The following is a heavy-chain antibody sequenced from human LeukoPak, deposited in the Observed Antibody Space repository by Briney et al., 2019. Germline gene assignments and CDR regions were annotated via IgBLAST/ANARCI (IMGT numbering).Heavy chain of an antibody. CDR3: ARVGYCSSTSCYLDEYGMTS. CDR2: IYYSGST. Sequence: PSETLSLTCTVSGGSISSYYWSWIRQPPGKGLEWIGYIYYSGSTNYNPSLKSRVTISVDTSKNQFSLKLSSVTAADTAVYYCARVGYCSSTSCYLDEYGMTSGAKGPRSPSP. V-gene: IGHV4-59*01. CDR1: GGSISSYY. D-gene: IGHD2-2*01. J-gene: IGHJ6*02.